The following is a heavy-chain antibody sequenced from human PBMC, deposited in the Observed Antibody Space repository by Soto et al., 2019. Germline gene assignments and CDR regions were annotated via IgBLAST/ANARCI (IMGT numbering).Heavy chain of an antibody. V-gene: IGHV1-8*02. J-gene: IGHJ4*02. CDR3: AKEKDFPSVTATMPIDN. D-gene: IGHD2-2*01. CDR1: GCTLTGCN. Sequence: ASLGVSCKGSGCTLTGCNRHGVRHAPGQGVEWMGWMNPKSCNTGYAQKFHGRVTMTPSPPLTTAYLELSGLTSEDTAVYYCAKEKDFPSVTATMPIDNWGQGTLVTVSS. CDR2: MNPKSCNT.